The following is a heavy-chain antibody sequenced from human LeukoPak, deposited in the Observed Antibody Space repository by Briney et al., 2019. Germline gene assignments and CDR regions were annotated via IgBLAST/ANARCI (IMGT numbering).Heavy chain of an antibody. Sequence: SVKVSCKASGGTFSSYAISWVRQAPGQGLEWMGGIIPIFGTANYAQKFQGRVTITADESTSTAYMELSSLRSEDTAVYYCARERSAMEFGELLPTYYYGMDVWGKGTTVTVSS. J-gene: IGHJ6*04. D-gene: IGHD3-10*01. V-gene: IGHV1-69*01. CDR1: GGTFSSYA. CDR2: IIPIFGTA. CDR3: ARERSAMEFGELLPTYYYGMDV.